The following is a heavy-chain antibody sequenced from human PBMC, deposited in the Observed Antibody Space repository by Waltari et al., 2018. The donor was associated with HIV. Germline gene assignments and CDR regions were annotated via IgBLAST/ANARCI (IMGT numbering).Heavy chain of an antibody. V-gene: IGHV4-34*01. CDR2: INHSGST. CDR1: GGSFSGYY. J-gene: IGHJ4*02. D-gene: IGHD6-19*01. Sequence: QVQLQQWGAGLLKPSETLSLTCAVYGGSFSGYYWSWIRQPPGKGLEWIGEINHSGSTNYNPSLKSRVTISVDTSKNQFSLKLSSVTAADTAVYYCARRIDERIAVAGYFDYWGQGTLVTVSS. CDR3: ARRIDERIAVAGYFDY.